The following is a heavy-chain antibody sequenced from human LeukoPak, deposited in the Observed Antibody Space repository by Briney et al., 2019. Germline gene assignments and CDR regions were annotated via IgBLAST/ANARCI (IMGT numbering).Heavy chain of an antibody. Sequence: GASVRVSHKASGYTFTNYDINWVRQATGQGLEWMGWINPYSGNTGYAQKFQGRVTMTRNTSINTAYIELSSLESEDTAVYYCARVPAARDFGYWGQGTPVIVSS. CDR2: INPYSGNT. CDR1: GYTFTNYD. V-gene: IGHV1-8*01. CDR3: ARVPAARDFGY. J-gene: IGHJ4*02. D-gene: IGHD2-15*01.